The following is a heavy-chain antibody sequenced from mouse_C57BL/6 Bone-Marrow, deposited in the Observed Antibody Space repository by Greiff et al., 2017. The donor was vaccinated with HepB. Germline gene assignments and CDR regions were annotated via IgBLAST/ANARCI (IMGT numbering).Heavy chain of an antibody. CDR3: VRCITKTNWYFDV. CDR2: IDPANGNT. CDR1: GFNIKNTY. Sequence: VHVKQSVAELVRPGASVKLSCTASGFNIKNTYMHWVKQRPEQGLEWIGRIDPANGNTKYAPKFQGKATITADTSSNTAYLQLSSLTSEDTAIYYCVRCITKTNWYFDVWGTGTTVTVSS. J-gene: IGHJ1*03. V-gene: IGHV14-3*01. D-gene: IGHD1-1*01.